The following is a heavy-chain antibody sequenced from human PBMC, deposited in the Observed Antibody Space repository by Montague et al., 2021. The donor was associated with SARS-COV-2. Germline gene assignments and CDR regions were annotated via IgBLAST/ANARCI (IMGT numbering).Heavy chain of an antibody. V-gene: IGHV4-4*07. CDR2: IHASGIS. CDR3: ARGRFYYDSGELGS. J-gene: IGHJ5*02. CDR1: GGSTNNYY. Sequence: SETLSPTCTVSGGSTNNYYWSWIRQPAGKGLEWIGRIHASGISTYNPSLETRVTMSVDTSKNQLSLKLSSVTAADTAVYYCARGRFYYDSGELGSWGQGTLVTVSS. D-gene: IGHD3-22*01.